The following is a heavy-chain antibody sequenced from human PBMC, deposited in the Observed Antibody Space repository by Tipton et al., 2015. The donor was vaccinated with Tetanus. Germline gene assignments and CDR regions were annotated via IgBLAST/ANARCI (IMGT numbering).Heavy chain of an antibody. CDR1: GYAFPKYW. D-gene: IGHD7-27*01. J-gene: IGHJ2*01. CDR2: IYPDDADT. Sequence: QSGAEVKKPGESLRISCQGSGYAFPKYWIGWVRQKPGTGLEWMGIIYPDDADTRYSPSFQGQVTVSVDKSTNTAYLQWSSLRASDTAMYYCARRLGPYTGDQIWHFDLWGRGTMVTVSS. V-gene: IGHV5-51*01. CDR3: ARRLGPYTGDQIWHFDL.